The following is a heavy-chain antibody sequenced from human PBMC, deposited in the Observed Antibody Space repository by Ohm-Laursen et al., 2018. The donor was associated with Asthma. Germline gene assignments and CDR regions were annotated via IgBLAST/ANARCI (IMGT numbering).Heavy chain of an antibody. D-gene: IGHD6-13*01. CDR2: IDWDDDK. Sequence: PTQTLTLTGTFSGFSLSTSGMRVGWIRQPPGKALEWLARIDWDDDKYYSTSLKTRLTISKDTSKNQVVLTMTNMDPVDTATYYCAHTIAAAGTIWGQGTLVTVSS. V-gene: IGHV2-70*12. CDR3: AHTIAAAGTI. CDR1: GFSLSTSGMR. J-gene: IGHJ4*02.